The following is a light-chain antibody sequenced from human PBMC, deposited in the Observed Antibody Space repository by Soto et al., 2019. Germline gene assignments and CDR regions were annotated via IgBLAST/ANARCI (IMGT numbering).Light chain of an antibody. CDR1: QSISSW. Sequence: DIQMTQSPSTLSASVGDRVTITCRASQSISSWLAWYQQKPGKAPKLLIYDASSLESGVPSRFSGSGSGTEFTLTISSLQPDDFATYYCQQYNSYSGTFGQVTKVDIK. CDR3: QQYNSYSGT. CDR2: DAS. J-gene: IGKJ1*01. V-gene: IGKV1-5*01.